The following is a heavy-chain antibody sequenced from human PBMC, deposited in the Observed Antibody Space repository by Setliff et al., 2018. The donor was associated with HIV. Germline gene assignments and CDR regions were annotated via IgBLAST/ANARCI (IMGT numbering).Heavy chain of an antibody. D-gene: IGHD4-17*01. V-gene: IGHV4-59*01. J-gene: IGHJ4*02. CDR2: IFYNGNT. Sequence: SETLSLTCTVSGGSISSYYWSWIRQPPGKGLAWIGYIFYNGNTNYNPSLKSRVTISVDTSKNQLSLKLSSVTAADTAVYYCAREIYGGNSRPFDYWGQGTLVTVSS. CDR3: AREIYGGNSRPFDY. CDR1: GGSISSYY.